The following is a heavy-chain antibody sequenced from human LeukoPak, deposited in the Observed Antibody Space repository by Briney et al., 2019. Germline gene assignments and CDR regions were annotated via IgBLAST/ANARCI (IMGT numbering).Heavy chain of an antibody. D-gene: IGHD3-10*01. V-gene: IGHV3-7*01. CDR3: ASPAQWFGQFQHHFDY. CDR1: GFSFSSYW. Sequence: PGGSLRLSCAASGFSFSSYWMSWVRQDPGKGLEWVANINQDGSEKYYVDSVKGRFTVSRDNAKNSLYVQMNSLRAEDTAVYYCASPAQWFGQFQHHFDYWGQGTLVTVSS. J-gene: IGHJ4*02. CDR2: INQDGSEK.